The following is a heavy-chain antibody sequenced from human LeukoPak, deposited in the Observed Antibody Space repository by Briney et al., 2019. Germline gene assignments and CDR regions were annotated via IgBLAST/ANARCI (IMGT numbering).Heavy chain of an antibody. CDR3: ARRRRAAGYYYYGLDV. Sequence: GGSLRLSCAASGFPLAKYWMHWVRQAPGKGLEWVSRINSDGSITAYTDSVRGRFSISRDNVKKTLYLQMNSLRVEDTAVYYCARRRRAAGYYYYGLDVWGQGTTVTVSS. V-gene: IGHV3-74*01. CDR1: GFPLAKYW. J-gene: IGHJ6*02. CDR2: INSDGSIT. D-gene: IGHD2-15*01.